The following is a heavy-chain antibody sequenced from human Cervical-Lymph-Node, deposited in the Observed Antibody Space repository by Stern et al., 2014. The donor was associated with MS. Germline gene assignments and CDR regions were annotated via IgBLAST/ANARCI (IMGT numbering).Heavy chain of an antibody. V-gene: IGHV1-69*01. CDR3: ARDGVEGEAFGGLDY. CDR1: GDTLSSYL. CDR2: IIPSFGTA. Sequence: QVQLVQSGAEVKKPGSSVRVSCKASGDTLSSYLISWVRQAPGQGLEWMGGIIPSFGTAHYAQRFQGKVTITADESTTTAYMELSSLRSDDTAVYYCARDGVEGEAFGGLDYWGQGTLVTVSS. D-gene: IGHD1-26*01. J-gene: IGHJ4*02.